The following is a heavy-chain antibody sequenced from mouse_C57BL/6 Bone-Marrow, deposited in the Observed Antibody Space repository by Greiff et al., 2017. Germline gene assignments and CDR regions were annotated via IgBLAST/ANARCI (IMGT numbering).Heavy chain of an antibody. V-gene: IGHV1-47*01. Sequence: VQRVESGAELVQPGASVKMSCKASGYTFTTYPIEWMKQNHGKSLEWIGNFHPYNDDTKYNEKFKGKATLTVEKSSSTVYLELSRLTSDDSAVYYCARGGDGYYVVPFAYWGQGTLVTVSA. CDR2: FHPYNDDT. J-gene: IGHJ3*01. CDR3: ARGGDGYYVVPFAY. CDR1: GYTFTTYP. D-gene: IGHD2-3*01.